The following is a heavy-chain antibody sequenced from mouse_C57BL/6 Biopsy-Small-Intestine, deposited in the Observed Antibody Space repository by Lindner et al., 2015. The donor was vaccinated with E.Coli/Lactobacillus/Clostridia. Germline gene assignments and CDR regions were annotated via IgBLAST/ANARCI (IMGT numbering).Heavy chain of an antibody. CDR3: ARYSLTGGGGFDY. J-gene: IGHJ2*01. D-gene: IGHD4-1*01. V-gene: IGHV1-80*01. CDR1: GYAFSSYW. CDR2: IYPGDGDT. Sequence: VQLQESGAELVKPGASMKISCKASGYAFSSYWMNWVKQRPGKGLEWIGQIYPGDGDTNYNGKFKGKATLTADKSSSTAYMQLSSLTSEDSAVYFCARYSLTGGGGFDYWGQGTTLTVSS.